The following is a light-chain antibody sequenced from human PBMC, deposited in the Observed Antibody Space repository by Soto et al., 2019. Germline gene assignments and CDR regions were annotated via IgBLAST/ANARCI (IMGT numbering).Light chain of an antibody. CDR2: DVS. CDR3: CSYAGSFYV. J-gene: IGLJ1*01. Sequence: QSVLTQPRSVSGSPGQSVTISCTGTSSDVGGYNYVSWYQQHPGKAPKLMIYDVSKRPSGVPDRFSGSKSGNTASLTISGLQAEDEAGYYCCSYAGSFYVFGTGTKV. V-gene: IGLV2-11*01. CDR1: SSDVGGYNY.